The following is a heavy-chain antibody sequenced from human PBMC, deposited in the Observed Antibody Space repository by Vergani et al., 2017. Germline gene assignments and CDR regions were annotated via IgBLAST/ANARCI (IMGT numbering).Heavy chain of an antibody. CDR3: AREIYGGNR. J-gene: IGHJ4*02. CDR1: GGSISSYY. D-gene: IGHD4-23*01. Sequence: QVQLQESGPGLVKPSETLPLTCTVSGGSISSYYWSWIRQPPGKGLEWIGYIYYSGSTNYNPSLKSRVTISVDTSKNQFSLKLSSVTAADTAVYYCAREIYGGNRWGQGTLVTVSS. CDR2: IYYSGST. V-gene: IGHV4-59*01.